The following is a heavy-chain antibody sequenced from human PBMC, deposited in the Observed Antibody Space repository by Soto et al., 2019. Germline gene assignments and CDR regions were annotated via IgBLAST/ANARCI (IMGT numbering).Heavy chain of an antibody. J-gene: IGHJ4*02. CDR3: ARENSYFDY. CDR1: GYTFRNFG. V-gene: IGHV1-18*01. CDR2: ISAYNANA. Sequence: QIQLLQSGAEVKKPWASVKVTCKASGYTFRNFGISWVRQAPGQGLEWMGCISAYNANANYAKKFQGRLTMTADTSTSTAYMELRSLRSDDTDVYYCARENSYFDYWGQGTLVTVSS.